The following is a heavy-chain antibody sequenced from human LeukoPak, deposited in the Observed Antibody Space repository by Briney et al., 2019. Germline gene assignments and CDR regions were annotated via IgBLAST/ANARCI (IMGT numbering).Heavy chain of an antibody. D-gene: IGHD1-26*01. CDR2: INPSGGST. V-gene: IGHV1-46*01. J-gene: IGHJ4*02. CDR1: GYTLTELS. CDR3: AAVGAKGGVDY. Sequence: ASVKVSCKVSGYTLTELSMHWVRQAPGQGLEWMGIINPSGGSTSYAQKFQGRVTMTRNTSTSTVYMELSSLRSEDTAVYYCAAVGAKGGVDYWGQGTLVTVSS.